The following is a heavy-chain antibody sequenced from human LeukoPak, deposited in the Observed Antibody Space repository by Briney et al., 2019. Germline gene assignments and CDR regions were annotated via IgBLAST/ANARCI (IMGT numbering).Heavy chain of an antibody. J-gene: IGHJ4*02. CDR1: GYTFTSYG. Sequence: GASVKVSCKASGYTFTSYGISWVRQAPGQGLEWTGWISAYNGNTNYAQKLQGRVTMTTDTSTSTAYMELRSLRSDDTAVYYCARGAHYDFWSGDPTYYFDYWGQGTLVTVSS. CDR2: ISAYNGNT. D-gene: IGHD3-3*01. V-gene: IGHV1-18*01. CDR3: ARGAHYDFWSGDPTYYFDY.